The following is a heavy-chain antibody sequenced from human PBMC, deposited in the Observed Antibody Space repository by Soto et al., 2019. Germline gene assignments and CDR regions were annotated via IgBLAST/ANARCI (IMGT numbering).Heavy chain of an antibody. CDR3: AREVQVHTPAFVY. V-gene: IGHV1-69*19. J-gene: IGHJ4*02. Sequence: QVQLVQSGAEMKKPGSSVKVSCQSSGGTFNTYAMNWVRQAPGQGPEWMGDISPMFGAANYAPKFQGRVTITADESTGTAYMQLCSLTSEDTDLYFCAREVQVHTPAFVYWGQGTLVTVSS. D-gene: IGHD3-10*01. CDR2: ISPMFGAA. CDR1: GGTFNTYA.